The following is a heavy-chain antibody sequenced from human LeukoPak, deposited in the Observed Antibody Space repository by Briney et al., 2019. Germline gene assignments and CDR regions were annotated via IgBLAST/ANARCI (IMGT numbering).Heavy chain of an antibody. CDR3: AREQYDFWRGYSDY. Sequence: SETPSLTCTVSGGSISSGGYYWSWIRQPPGKGLEWIGYIYHSGSTYYNPSLKSRVTISVDRSKNQFSLKLSSVTAADTAVYYCAREQYDFWRGYSDYWGQGTLVTVSS. CDR2: IYHSGST. V-gene: IGHV4-30-2*01. J-gene: IGHJ4*02. D-gene: IGHD3-3*01. CDR1: GGSISSGGYY.